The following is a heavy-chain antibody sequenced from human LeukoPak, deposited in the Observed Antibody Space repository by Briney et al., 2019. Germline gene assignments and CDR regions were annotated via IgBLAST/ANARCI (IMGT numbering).Heavy chain of an antibody. J-gene: IGHJ5*02. Sequence: ASVKVSCTASGYTFTSYCMTWVRQAPGQGLEWMGLISPSSGNTSYAQKFQGRVTLTRDMSTSTDYLELSSLRSEDTAVYYCARHKSVRDEACLFTPGGQGTLVTASS. D-gene: IGHD5-24*01. CDR2: ISPSSGNT. CDR3: ARHKSVRDEACLFTP. CDR1: GYTFTSYC. V-gene: IGHV1-46*01.